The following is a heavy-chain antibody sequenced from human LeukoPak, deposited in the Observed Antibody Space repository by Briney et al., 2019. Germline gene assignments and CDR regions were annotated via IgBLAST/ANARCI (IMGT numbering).Heavy chain of an antibody. V-gene: IGHV3-21*01. CDR3: ARVLAYCGGDCGP. Sequence: GGSLRLSCAASGFTFSSYSMSWVRQAPGKGLEWVSSISSSSSYIYYADSVKGRFTISRDNAKNSLYLQMNSLRAEDTAVYYCARVLAYCGGDCGPWGQGTLVTVSS. D-gene: IGHD2-21*01. CDR2: ISSSSSYI. J-gene: IGHJ5*02. CDR1: GFTFSSYS.